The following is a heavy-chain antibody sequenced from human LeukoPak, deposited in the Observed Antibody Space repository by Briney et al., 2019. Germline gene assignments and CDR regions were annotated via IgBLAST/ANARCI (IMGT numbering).Heavy chain of an antibody. V-gene: IGHV4-30-2*01. CDR1: GGSISSGGYY. CDR3: ARSPPLGVDY. Sequence: PSETLSLTCTVSGGSISSGGYYWGWIRQPPLKGLEWIGAIYQSGSTYYNPSLKGRVTISVDRSKNQFSLKLSSVTAAVTAVYYCARSPPLGVDYWGQGTLVTVSS. CDR2: IYQSGST. J-gene: IGHJ4*02. D-gene: IGHD3-16*01.